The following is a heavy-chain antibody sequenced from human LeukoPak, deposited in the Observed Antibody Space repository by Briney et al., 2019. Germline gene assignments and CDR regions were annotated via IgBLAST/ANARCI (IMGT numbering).Heavy chain of an antibody. CDR2: IWYDGSNK. D-gene: IGHD3-10*01. CDR3: TTDGRVVRGVGYGMDV. Sequence: GGSLRLSCAASGFTFSSYGMHWVRQAPGKGLERVAVIWYDGSNKYYADSVTGRFTISRDNSKNTLYLQMNSLRAEDTAVYYCTTDGRVVRGVGYGMDVWGQGTTVTVSS. V-gene: IGHV3-33*01. J-gene: IGHJ6*02. CDR1: GFTFSSYG.